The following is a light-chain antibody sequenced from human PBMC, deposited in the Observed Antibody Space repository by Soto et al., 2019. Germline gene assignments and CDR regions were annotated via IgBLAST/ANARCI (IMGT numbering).Light chain of an antibody. V-gene: IGLV2-14*01. CDR3: SSYTSSRAYV. J-gene: IGLJ1*01. CDR2: EVS. CDR1: SSDVGGYNY. Sequence: QSVLTHPASVSGSPGQSITISCTGTSSDVGGYNYVSWYQQQSGKAPKLMIHEVSNRPSGVSNRFSGSKSGNTAPLTISGLQAEDEADYYCSSYTSSRAYVFGIGTKVTVL.